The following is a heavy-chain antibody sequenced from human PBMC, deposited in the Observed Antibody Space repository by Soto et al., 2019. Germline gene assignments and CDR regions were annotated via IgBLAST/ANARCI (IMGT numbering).Heavy chain of an antibody. D-gene: IGHD4-4*01. J-gene: IGHJ6*02. CDR1: GYTFTGYY. CDR3: ARDLLQWDYYYYGMDV. Sequence: VKVSCKASGYTFTGYYMHWVRQAPGQGLEWMGWINPNSGGTNYAQKFQGWVTMTRDTSISTAYMELSRLRSDDTAVYYCARDLLQWDYYYYGMDVWGQGTTVTVSS. CDR2: INPNSGGT. V-gene: IGHV1-2*04.